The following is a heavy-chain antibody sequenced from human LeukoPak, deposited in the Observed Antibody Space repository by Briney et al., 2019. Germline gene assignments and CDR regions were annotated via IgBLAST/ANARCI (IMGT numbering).Heavy chain of an antibody. J-gene: IGHJ4*02. CDR2: ISGSGGST. CDR3: ARDCRRSHQVIAAAGPYDCFDY. V-gene: IGHV3-23*01. CDR1: GFTFSSYA. D-gene: IGHD6-13*01. Sequence: SGGSLRLSCAASGFTFSSYAMSWVRQAPGKGLEWVSAISGSGGSTYYADSAKGRFTISRDNSKNTLYLQMNSLRAEDTAVYYCARDCRRSHQVIAAAGPYDCFDYWGQGTLVTVSS.